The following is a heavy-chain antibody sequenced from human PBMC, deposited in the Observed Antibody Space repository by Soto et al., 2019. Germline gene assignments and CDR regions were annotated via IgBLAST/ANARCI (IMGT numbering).Heavy chain of an antibody. J-gene: IGHJ4*02. V-gene: IGHV3-15*07. Sequence: PGGSLRLSCAASGFTFSNAWMNWVRQAPGKGLEWVGRIKSKTDGGTTDYAAPVKGRFTISRDDSKNTLYLQMNSLKTEDTAVYYCTTDPREMATLFDYWGQGTLVTVSS. CDR2: IKSKTDGGTT. CDR3: TTDPREMATLFDY. CDR1: GFTFSNAW. D-gene: IGHD5-12*01.